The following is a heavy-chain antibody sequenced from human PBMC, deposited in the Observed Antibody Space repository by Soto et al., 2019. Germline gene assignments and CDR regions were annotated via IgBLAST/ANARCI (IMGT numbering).Heavy chain of an antibody. CDR3: ALWGFRDGNNSKYNYSGMDV. CDR1: GCTFNRYT. V-gene: IGHV1-69*01. J-gene: IGHJ6*02. CDR2: IIPIFGTA. D-gene: IGHD1-1*01. Sequence: VQLVQSGAEVKKPGSSVKLSCKASGCTFNRYTISWVRQAPGQVLEWMGGIIPIFGTANYAQKFQGRVAIIADESTSAAYMELRSLRSEDTAVYYCALWGFRDGNNSKYNYSGMDVWGQGTTVTVSS.